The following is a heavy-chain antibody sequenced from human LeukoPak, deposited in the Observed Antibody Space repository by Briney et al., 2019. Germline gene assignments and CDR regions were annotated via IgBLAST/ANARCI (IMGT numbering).Heavy chain of an antibody. CDR1: GASISSGSYY. D-gene: IGHD3-10*01. Sequence: SETLSLTCTVSGASISSGSYYWGWIRQPPGKGLEWIGTIYYSGSTYYNPSLKSRLTISVDTSRNQFSLRLSSVTAADTAVYYCIRENPQQGSEDYWGQGTLVTVSS. CDR3: IRENPQQGSEDY. CDR2: IYYSGST. V-gene: IGHV4-39*07. J-gene: IGHJ4*02.